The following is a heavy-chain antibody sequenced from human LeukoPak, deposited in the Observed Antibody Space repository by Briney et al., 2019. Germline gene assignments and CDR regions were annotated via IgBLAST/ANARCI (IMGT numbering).Heavy chain of an antibody. V-gene: IGHV1-69*01. J-gene: IGHJ2*01. Sequence: ASVKVSCKASGGTFSSYAISWVRQAPGQGLEWMGGIIPIFGTANYAQKFQGRDTITADESTSTAYMELSSLRSEDTAVYYCARVNVVVPAAMRGWYFDLWGRGTLVTVSS. CDR3: ARVNVVVPAAMRGWYFDL. CDR2: IIPIFGTA. CDR1: GGTFSSYA. D-gene: IGHD2-2*01.